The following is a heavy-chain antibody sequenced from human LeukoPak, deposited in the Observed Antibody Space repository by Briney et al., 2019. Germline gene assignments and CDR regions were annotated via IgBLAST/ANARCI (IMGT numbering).Heavy chain of an antibody. CDR2: TKPIRGKT. V-gene: IGHV1-8*01. D-gene: IGHD3-3*01. CDR3: AIGVVGTIFGVVSSARYYMDF. J-gene: IGHJ6*03. Sequence: SVNVSYKPSRYTFTSYAVKSVRQATGHEVRCMGWTKPIRGKTGYAQKFQRRGTMTRNTAISTAYMELSILRSEDTAVYYFAIGVVGTIFGVVSSARYYMDFWGKGTMVTVSS. CDR1: RYTFTSYA.